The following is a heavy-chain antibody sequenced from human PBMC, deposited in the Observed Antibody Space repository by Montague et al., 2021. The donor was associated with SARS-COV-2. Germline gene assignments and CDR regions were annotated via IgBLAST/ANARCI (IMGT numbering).Heavy chain of an antibody. D-gene: IGHD3-22*01. CDR1: GFTFSSYA. J-gene: IGHJ4*02. CDR2: ISYDGSNK. CDR3: AREGLGNYYDSSGYYPFDC. Sequence: SLRLSCAASGFTFSSYAMHWVRQAPGKGLEWVAVISYDGSNKYYVDSVKGRFTISRDNSKNTLYLQMNSLRAEDTAVYYCAREGLGNYYDSSGYYPFDCWGQGTLVTVSS. V-gene: IGHV3-30*04.